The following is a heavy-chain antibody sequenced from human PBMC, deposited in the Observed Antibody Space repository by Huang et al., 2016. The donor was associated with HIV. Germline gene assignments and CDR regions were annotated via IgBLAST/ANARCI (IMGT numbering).Heavy chain of an antibody. J-gene: IGHJ4*02. CDR1: GGSISSHY. CDR3: ARDTMVRGFDY. V-gene: IGHV4-59*11. Sequence: QVQLQESGPGLVKPSETLSLPCTVSGGSISSHYWSWIRQPPGKGLEWIGSIYYSGSTNYNPSLKSRVTISVDTSKNQFSLKLSSVTAADTAVYYCARDTMVRGFDYWGQGTLVTVSS. CDR2: IYYSGST. D-gene: IGHD3-10*01.